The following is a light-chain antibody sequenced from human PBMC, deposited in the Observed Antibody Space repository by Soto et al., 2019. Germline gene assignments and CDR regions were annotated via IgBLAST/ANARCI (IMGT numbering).Light chain of an antibody. CDR2: GAS. CDR1: QGVRSY. J-gene: IGKJ1*01. CDR3: HQVYTSPQT. V-gene: IGKV1-9*01. Sequence: IQLTQSPSSLSASVGDRVTITCRASQGVRSYLAWFQQRPGKAPKLLIFGASTMQNGVPARFSGGGFGTEFTLTITILHPDDFATYCCHQVYTSPQTFGQGTKVEIK.